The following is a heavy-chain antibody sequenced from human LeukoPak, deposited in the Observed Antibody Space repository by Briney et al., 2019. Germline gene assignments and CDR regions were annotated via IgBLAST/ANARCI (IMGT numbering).Heavy chain of an antibody. D-gene: IGHD5-12*01. CDR2: ITSDGSST. CDR3: AKGGYDYVEVGYFDS. Sequence: GGSLRLSCAASGFTFSSYWMHWVRQAPGEGLVWVARITSDGSSTSHADSVKGRFTISRDNAKNTLYLQMNSLRVEDTALYYCAKGGYDYVEVGYFDSWGQGTLVTVSS. J-gene: IGHJ4*02. CDR1: GFTFSSYW. V-gene: IGHV3-74*01.